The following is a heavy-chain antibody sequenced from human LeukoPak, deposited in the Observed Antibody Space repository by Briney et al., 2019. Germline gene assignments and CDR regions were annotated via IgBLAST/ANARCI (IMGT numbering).Heavy chain of an antibody. Sequence: SETLSHTCTVSGGSISSYYWSWIRQPPGKGLEWIGYIYYSGSTNYNPSLKSRVTISVDTSKNQFSLKLSSVTAADTAVYYCARDGVRYCSSTSCYGLGWFDPWGQGTLVTVSS. J-gene: IGHJ5*02. CDR1: GGSISSYY. V-gene: IGHV4-59*01. CDR3: ARDGVRYCSSTSCYGLGWFDP. D-gene: IGHD2-2*01. CDR2: IYYSGST.